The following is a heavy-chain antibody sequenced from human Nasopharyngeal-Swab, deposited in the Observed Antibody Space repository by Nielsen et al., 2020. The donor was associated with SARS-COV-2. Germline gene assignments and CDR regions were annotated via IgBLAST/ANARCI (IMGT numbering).Heavy chain of an antibody. J-gene: IGHJ4*02. CDR3: ARGRSEDYGGDRFDY. CDR1: GGSFSGYY. CDR2: INHSGST. D-gene: IGHD4-23*01. V-gene: IGHV4-34*01. Sequence: SETLSLTCGVYGGSFSGYYWSWIRQPPGKGLEWIGEINHSGSTNYNPSLKSRVTISVDTSKNQFSLKLSSVTAADTAVYYCARGRSEDYGGDRFDYWGQGTLVTVSS.